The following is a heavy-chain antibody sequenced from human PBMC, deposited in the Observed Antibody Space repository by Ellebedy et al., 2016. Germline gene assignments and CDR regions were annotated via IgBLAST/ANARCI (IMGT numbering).Heavy chain of an antibody. CDR3: AKYLDTAMAKGYFDY. V-gene: IGHV3-30*18. CDR1: GFSFSTYG. Sequence: GESLKISXAASGFSFSTYGMHWVRQAPGKGLEWVAVISYDGSNTYYADSVKGRFTMSRDNSKNTVYLQMNILRAEDTAVYYCAKYLDTAMAKGYFDYWGQGTLVTVSS. D-gene: IGHD5-18*01. CDR2: ISYDGSNT. J-gene: IGHJ4*02.